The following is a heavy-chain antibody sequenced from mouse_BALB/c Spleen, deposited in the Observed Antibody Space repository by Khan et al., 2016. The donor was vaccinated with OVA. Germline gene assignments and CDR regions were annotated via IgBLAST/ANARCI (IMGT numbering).Heavy chain of an antibody. CDR3: GRGGGGDRFAY. Sequence: QVQLKQSGAELVRPGVSVKISCKGSGYTFTDFTMHWVKQSPTKSLEWIGVISTYYGDVTYNQKFKDKATMTVDKSSSTAYMELARLTSEDSAIFVWGRGGGGDRFAYWGQGTLVTVSA. J-gene: IGHJ3*01. V-gene: IGHV1S137*01. CDR1: GYTFTDFT. CDR2: ISTYYGDV.